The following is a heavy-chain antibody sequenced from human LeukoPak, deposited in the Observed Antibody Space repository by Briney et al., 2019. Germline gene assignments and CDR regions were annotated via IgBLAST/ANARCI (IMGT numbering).Heavy chain of an antibody. Sequence: GASVKVSCKASGGTFSSYAISWVRQAPGQGLEWMGGIIPIFGTANYAQKFQGRVTITADKSTSTAYMELSSLRSEDTAVYYCARGGVHSYSSSWYFWFDPWGQGTLVTVSS. V-gene: IGHV1-69*06. CDR1: GGTFSSYA. CDR2: IIPIFGTA. J-gene: IGHJ5*02. D-gene: IGHD6-13*01. CDR3: ARGGVHSYSSSWYFWFDP.